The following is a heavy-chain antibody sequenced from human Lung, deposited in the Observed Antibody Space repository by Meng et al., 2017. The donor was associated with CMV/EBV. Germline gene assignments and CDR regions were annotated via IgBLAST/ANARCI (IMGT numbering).Heavy chain of an antibody. J-gene: IGHJ1*01. CDR2: IPHRGSS. D-gene: IGHD3-10*01. V-gene: IGHV4-4*02. CDR3: LRRSGGSV. CDR1: GDSITNHNW. Sequence: QVQVRRQGPAMVQPSETLSLTCSFPGDSITNHNWWAWVRQPPGKGLEWIGEIPHRGSSAYNPSLKSRVSMSIDKSKNQFSLKLTSVTAADMAVYHCLRRSGGSVWGQGTLVTVSS.